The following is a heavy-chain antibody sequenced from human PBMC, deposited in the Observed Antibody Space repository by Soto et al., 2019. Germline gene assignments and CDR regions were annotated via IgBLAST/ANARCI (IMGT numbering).Heavy chain of an antibody. CDR1: GFTFSSYA. CDR3: ARDEYYDSSGYVYYGMDV. J-gene: IGHJ6*02. Sequence: GGSLRLACPASGFTFSSYAMHWVRQAPGKGLEWVAVISYDGSNKYYADSVKGRFTISRDNSKNTLYLQMNSLRAEDTAVYYCARDEYYDSSGYVYYGMDVWGQGTTVTVSS. D-gene: IGHD3-22*01. CDR2: ISYDGSNK. V-gene: IGHV3-30-3*01.